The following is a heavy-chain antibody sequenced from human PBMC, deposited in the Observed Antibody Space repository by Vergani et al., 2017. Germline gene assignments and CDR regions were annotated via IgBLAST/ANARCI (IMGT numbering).Heavy chain of an antibody. CDR1: GFSFNTYW. Sequence: EVQLVESGGGSVQSGGPLRLPCVAFGFSFNTYWMHWVRQVPGKGLMWVARIDEYGNRATYGDFEPGRFAITRNNAKNTVFLQMNNLRADEAGVYYCIRTGYCTGIACNTRFDSWGQGALVTVSS. J-gene: IGHJ5*01. V-gene: IGHV3-74*03. CDR3: IRTGYCTGIACNTRFDS. CDR2: IDEYGNRA. D-gene: IGHD2-8*02.